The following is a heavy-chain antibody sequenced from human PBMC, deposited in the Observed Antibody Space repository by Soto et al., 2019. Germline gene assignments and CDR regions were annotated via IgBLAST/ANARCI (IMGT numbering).Heavy chain of an antibody. CDR1: GYTFTSYA. Sequence: QVQLVQSGAEVKKPGASVKVSCKASGYTFTSYAMHWVRQAPGQRLEWMGWINAGNGNTKYSQKFQGRVTITRDTSASTAYMELSSLRSEDTAVYYCARESYYIWGSYRFDYWGQGTLVTVSS. V-gene: IGHV1-3*01. D-gene: IGHD3-16*02. CDR3: ARESYYIWGSYRFDY. J-gene: IGHJ4*02. CDR2: INAGNGNT.